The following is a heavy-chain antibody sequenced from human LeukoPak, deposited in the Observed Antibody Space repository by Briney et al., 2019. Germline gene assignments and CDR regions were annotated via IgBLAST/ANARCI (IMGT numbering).Heavy chain of an antibody. V-gene: IGHV1-18*01. CDR1: GYTFTNYG. CDR2: IDAGNGDT. Sequence: ASVKVSCKASGYTFTNYGISWVRQAPGQGLEWMGWIDAGNGDTRYSQKFQGRVTITRDTSASTAYIELRSLRSEDTAMYYCARGSTSDWPLDHWGQETLVTISS. J-gene: IGHJ4*02. CDR3: ARGSTSDWPLDH. D-gene: IGHD2-2*01.